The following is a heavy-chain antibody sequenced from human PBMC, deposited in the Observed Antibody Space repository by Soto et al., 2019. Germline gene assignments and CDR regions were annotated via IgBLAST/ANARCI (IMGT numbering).Heavy chain of an antibody. D-gene: IGHD2-15*01. Sequence: RLSCAASGFTFSSYAMSWVRQAPGKGLEWVSAISGSGGSTYYADSVKGRFTISRDNSKNTLYLQMNSLRAEDTAVYYCAKDIRSPRYCSGGSCRPYSFDYWGQGTLVTVSS. J-gene: IGHJ4*02. CDR3: AKDIRSPRYCSGGSCRPYSFDY. V-gene: IGHV3-23*01. CDR2: ISGSGGST. CDR1: GFTFSSYA.